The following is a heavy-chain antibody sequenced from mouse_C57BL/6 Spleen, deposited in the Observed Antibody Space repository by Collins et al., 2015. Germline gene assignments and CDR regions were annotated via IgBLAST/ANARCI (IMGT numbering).Heavy chain of an antibody. J-gene: IGHJ4*01. V-gene: IGHV1-82*01. CDR3: ARIYDGYPYAMDY. Sequence: QVQLQQSGPELVKPGASVKISCKASGYAFSTSWVNWVKQRPGKGLEWIGRIHPGDGDTNYNGKFKGKATLTADKSSSTAYMQLSSLTSEDSAVYFCARIYDGYPYAMDYWGQGTSVTVSS. CDR2: IHPGDGDT. D-gene: IGHD2-3*01. CDR1: GYAFSTSW.